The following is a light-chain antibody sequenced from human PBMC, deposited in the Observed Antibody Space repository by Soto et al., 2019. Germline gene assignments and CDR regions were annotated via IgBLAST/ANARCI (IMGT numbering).Light chain of an antibody. CDR3: CSYAGRYTLA. J-gene: IGLJ2*01. Sequence: QSVLTQPHSVSASPGQTVTLSCTGTSSDVGGHDYVSWYQQHPGKAPKLMIFDVSERPSGVPDRFSGSKSGNTASLTISGLQAEDEADYFCCSYAGRYTLAFGGGTKLTVL. V-gene: IGLV2-11*01. CDR2: DVS. CDR1: SSDVGGHDY.